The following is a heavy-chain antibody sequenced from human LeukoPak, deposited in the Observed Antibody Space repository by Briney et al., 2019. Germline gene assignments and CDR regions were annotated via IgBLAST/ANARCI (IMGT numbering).Heavy chain of an antibody. D-gene: IGHD3-22*01. CDR2: IYYSGRT. CDR1: GGSISSSSYY. J-gene: IGHJ4*02. CDR3: ARTYYYDSSFFDY. V-gene: IGHV4-39*01. Sequence: SETLSLTCTVSGGSISSSSYYWGWIRQPPGKGLECIGSIYYSGRTYYSPSLKNRVTISVDTSKKPSLLKLSSVTAADTAVYYCARTYYYDSSFFDYWGQGTLVTVSS.